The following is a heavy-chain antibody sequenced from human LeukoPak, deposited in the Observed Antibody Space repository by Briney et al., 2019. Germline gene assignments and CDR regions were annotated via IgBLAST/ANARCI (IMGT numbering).Heavy chain of an antibody. CDR1: GGSISSYY. D-gene: IGHD3-22*01. Sequence: SETLSLTCTVSGGSISSYYWSWIRQPAGKGLEWIGRIYTSGSTNYNPSLKSRVTISVDKSKNQFSLKLSSVTAADTAVYYCAKGYYDSSGYYRYGNWFDPWGHGTLVTVSS. CDR3: AKGYYDSSGYYRYGNWFDP. CDR2: IYTSGST. V-gene: IGHV4-4*07. J-gene: IGHJ5*02.